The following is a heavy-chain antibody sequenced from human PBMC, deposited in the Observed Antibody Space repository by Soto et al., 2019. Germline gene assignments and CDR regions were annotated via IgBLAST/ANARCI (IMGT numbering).Heavy chain of an antibody. Sequence: ASVKVSGTASGYTFTSYGISCVRQAPGQGLEWMGWISAYNGNTNYAQKLQGRVTMTTDTSTSTAYMELRSLRSDDTAVYYCARDLDTAMVRWFDPWGQGTLVTVSS. CDR2: ISAYNGNT. D-gene: IGHD5-18*01. V-gene: IGHV1-18*01. CDR1: GYTFTSYG. CDR3: ARDLDTAMVRWFDP. J-gene: IGHJ5*02.